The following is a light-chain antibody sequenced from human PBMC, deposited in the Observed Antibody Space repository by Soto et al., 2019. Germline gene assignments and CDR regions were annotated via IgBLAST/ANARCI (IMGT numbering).Light chain of an antibody. J-gene: IGLJ3*02. CDR3: AAWDDSLSGRWV. CDR2: DNT. CDR1: SSDIGAGYR. V-gene: IGLV1-40*01. Sequence: QSVLTQPPSVSGAPGERVTISCTGSSSDIGAGYRVRWYQQVPGTAPKLLIYDNTNRPSGVSVRFSGSKSGTSASLAISGLQAEDEADYYCAAWDDSLSGRWVFGGGTKLTVL.